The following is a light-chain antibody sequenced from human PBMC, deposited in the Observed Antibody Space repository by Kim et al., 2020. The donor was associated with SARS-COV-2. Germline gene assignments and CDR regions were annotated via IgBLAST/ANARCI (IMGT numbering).Light chain of an antibody. CDR1: QNVNAW. J-gene: IGKJ2*02. CDR3: QQHTEDYRT. CDR2: KPS. Sequence: DVQMTQSPSTLSASVGDRVIFTCRASQNVNAWVAGYQQKPNKPPKLLIYKPSNLQTGVPSRFSGSGSGTVFTLTNNSLQPDGFASYYCQQHTEDYRTFCQETKLEI. V-gene: IGKV1-5*03.